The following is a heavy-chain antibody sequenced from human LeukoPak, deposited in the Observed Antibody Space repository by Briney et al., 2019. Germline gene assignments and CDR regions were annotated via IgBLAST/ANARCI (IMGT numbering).Heavy chain of an antibody. CDR3: ARRREAIEFARPFEP. Sequence: GGSLRLSCAASGFTFSNYWMSWVRQAPGKGLEWVANIKQDGSEKNYVDSVKGRFTISRDNAKNSLYLQMNSLRAEDTAVYYCARRREAIEFARPFEPWGQGTLVTVSS. V-gene: IGHV3-7*05. CDR1: GFTFSNYW. J-gene: IGHJ5*02. CDR2: IKQDGSEK. D-gene: IGHD3-10*01.